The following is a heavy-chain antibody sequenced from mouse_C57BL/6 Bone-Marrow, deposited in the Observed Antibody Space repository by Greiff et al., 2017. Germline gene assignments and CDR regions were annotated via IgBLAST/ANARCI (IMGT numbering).Heavy chain of an antibody. Sequence: QVQLQQPGAELVKPGASVKLSCKASGYTFTSYWMQWVKQRPGQGLEWIGEIDPSDSYTNYNQKFKGKATLTVDTSSSTAYMQLSSLTSEDSAVYYCARRDYGLYFDCGGQGTTLTVSS. CDR3: ARRDYGLYFDC. V-gene: IGHV1-50*01. CDR1: GYTFTSYW. J-gene: IGHJ2*01. D-gene: IGHD1-1*01. CDR2: IDPSDSYT.